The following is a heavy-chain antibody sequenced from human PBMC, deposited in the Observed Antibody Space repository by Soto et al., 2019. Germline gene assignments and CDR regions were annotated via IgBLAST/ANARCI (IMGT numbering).Heavy chain of an antibody. D-gene: IGHD3-3*01. CDR1: GYTITTYF. Sequence: QVQLVQSGAEVKKPGASVRVSCKASGYTITTYFMQWVRQAPGQGLEWVGIINPNDGTTSYAQKFQVRVTMTRDTSTNTVYMDLSSLRAEDTAVYYCETSLQLRKGWAFDYWGQGTLVTVSS. J-gene: IGHJ4*02. CDR3: ETSLQLRKGWAFDY. V-gene: IGHV1-46*01. CDR2: INPNDGTT.